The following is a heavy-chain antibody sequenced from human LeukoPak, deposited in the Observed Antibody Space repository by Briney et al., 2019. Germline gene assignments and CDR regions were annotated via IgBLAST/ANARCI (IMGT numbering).Heavy chain of an antibody. J-gene: IGHJ3*02. D-gene: IGHD2-2*01. Sequence: GGSLRLSCAASGFTFSSYAMHWVRQAPGKGLEYVSAISSNGGSTYYANSVKGRFTISRDNSKNTLYLQMGSLRAEDMAVYYCARAEKSYCSSTSCFRNDAFDIWGQGTMVTVSS. CDR3: ARAEKSYCSSTSCFRNDAFDI. CDR2: ISSNGGST. CDR1: GFTFSSYA. V-gene: IGHV3-64*01.